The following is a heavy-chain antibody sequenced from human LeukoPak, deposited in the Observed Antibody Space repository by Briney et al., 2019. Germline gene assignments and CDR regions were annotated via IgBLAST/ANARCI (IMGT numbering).Heavy chain of an antibody. D-gene: IGHD2/OR15-2a*01. V-gene: IGHV3-7*01. Sequence: GGSLRLSCTASGFSFSSYWMTWVRQVPWKGPEWVANIKPDGSGKHYVDSVKGRFTISRDNAKSSLYLQMDSLRVEDTAVYYCSSQPAVIDLDFWGQGALVTVSS. J-gene: IGHJ4*02. CDR2: IKPDGSGK. CDR1: GFSFSSYW. CDR3: SSQPAVIDLDF.